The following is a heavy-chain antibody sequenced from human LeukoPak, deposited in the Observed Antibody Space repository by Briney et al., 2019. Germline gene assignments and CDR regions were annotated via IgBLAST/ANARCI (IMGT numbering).Heavy chain of an antibody. CDR3: ARIHCGGDCYSY. CDR2: INPNSGGT. J-gene: IGHJ4*02. Sequence: ASVKVSCKASGYTFTGYYMHWVRQAPVQGLEWMGWINPNSGGTNYAQKFQGRVTMTRDTSISTAYMELSRLRSDDTAVYYCARIHCGGDCYSYWGQGTLVTVSS. V-gene: IGHV1-2*02. CDR1: GYTFTGYY. D-gene: IGHD2-21*02.